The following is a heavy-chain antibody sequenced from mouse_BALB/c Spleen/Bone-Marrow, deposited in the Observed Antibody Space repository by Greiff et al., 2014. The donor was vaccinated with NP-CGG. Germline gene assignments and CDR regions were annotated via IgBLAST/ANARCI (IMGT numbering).Heavy chain of an antibody. CDR2: IDPSDSYT. J-gene: IGHJ2*01. CDR1: GYTFTSYW. V-gene: IGHV1S127*01. D-gene: IGHD2-4*01. Sequence: QVQLQQSGAELVKPGASVKMSCKASGYTFTSYWMHWVKQRPGQGLEWIGTIDPSDSYTSYNQKFKGKATLTVDTSSSTAYMQLSSLTSEDSAVYYCTRGDYGYWGQGTTLTVSS. CDR3: TRGDYGY.